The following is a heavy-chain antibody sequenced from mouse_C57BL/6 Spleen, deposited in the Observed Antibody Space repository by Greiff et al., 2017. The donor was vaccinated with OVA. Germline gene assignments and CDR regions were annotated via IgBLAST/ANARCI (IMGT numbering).Heavy chain of an antibody. J-gene: IGHJ1*03. CDR1: GYTFTSYG. V-gene: IGHV1-81*01. D-gene: IGHD1-1*01. CDR2: IYPRSGNT. CDR3: ARRITTVPDWYFDV. Sequence: QVQLQQSGAELVRPGASVKLSCKASGYTFTSYGISWVKQRTGQGLEWIGEIYPRSGNTYYNEKFKGKATLTAHKSSSTAYMELRSLTSEDSAVYFCARRITTVPDWYFDVWGTGTTVTVSS.